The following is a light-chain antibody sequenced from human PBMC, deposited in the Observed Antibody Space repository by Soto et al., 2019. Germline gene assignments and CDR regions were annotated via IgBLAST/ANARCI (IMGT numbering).Light chain of an antibody. Sequence: PGERATLSCRASPSVTNFLAWYQQKPGQAPRLLMYDASKRATGIPDRFSGGGSGTDFTLTISRLEPEDFAVYYCQQFSSYPLTFGGGTKVDNK. CDR1: PSVTNF. CDR2: DAS. J-gene: IGKJ4*01. CDR3: QQFSSYPLT. V-gene: IGKV3-20*01.